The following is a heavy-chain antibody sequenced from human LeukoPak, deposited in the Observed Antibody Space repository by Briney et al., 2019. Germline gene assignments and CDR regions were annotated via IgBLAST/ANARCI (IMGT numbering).Heavy chain of an antibody. CDR2: FDPEDGET. CDR3: ARDGYYISGRTVFDHDY. D-gene: IGHD3-10*01. Sequence: ASVKVSCKASGGTFSSYAISWVRQAPGQGLEWMGGFDPEDGETIYAQKFQGRVTMTEDTSTDTAYMELSSLRSEDTAVYYCARDGYYISGRTVFDHDYWGQGTLVTVSS. J-gene: IGHJ4*02. CDR1: GGTFSSYA. V-gene: IGHV1-24*01.